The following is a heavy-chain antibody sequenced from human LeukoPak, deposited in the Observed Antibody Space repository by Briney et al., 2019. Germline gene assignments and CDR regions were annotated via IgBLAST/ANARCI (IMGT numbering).Heavy chain of an antibody. J-gene: IGHJ4*02. CDR3: ARPYVGDYHFDY. CDR1: GYTFTVYY. V-gene: IGHV1-46*01. Sequence: ASVKVSCKASGYTFTVYYMHWVRQAPGQGLEWMGIINPSGGSTSYSQKFQGRVTMTRDTSTSTVYMELSSLRSEDTAVYYRARPYVGDYHFDYWGQGTLVTVSS. CDR2: INPSGGST. D-gene: IGHD3-16*01.